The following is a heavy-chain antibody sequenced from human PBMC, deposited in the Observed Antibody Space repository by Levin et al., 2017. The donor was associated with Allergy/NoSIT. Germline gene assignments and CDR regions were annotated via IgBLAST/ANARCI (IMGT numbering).Heavy chain of an antibody. J-gene: IGHJ4*02. CDR2: IWYDGSNK. CDR1: GFTFSSYG. V-gene: IGHV3-33*01. Sequence: GGSLRLSCAASGFTFSSYGMHWVRQAPGKGLEWVAVIWYDGSNKYYADSVKGRFTISRDNSKNTLYLQMNSLRAEDTAVYYCARDSAYGSGSYLSRAFDYWGQGTLVTVSS. CDR3: ARDSAYGSGSYLSRAFDY. D-gene: IGHD3-10*01.